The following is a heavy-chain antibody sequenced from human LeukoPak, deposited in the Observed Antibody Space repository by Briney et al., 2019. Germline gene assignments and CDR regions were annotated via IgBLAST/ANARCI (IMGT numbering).Heavy chain of an antibody. CDR3: ARDKGPYWYFDL. J-gene: IGHJ2*01. Sequence: SETLSLTCTVSGDSVSGYYWSWIRQPPGKGLEWIGYIYYSGSTNYNPSLKSRVTMSVDTSKNQFSLKLTSVTAADTAVYYCARDKGPYWYFDLWGRGTLVTVSS. CDR2: IYYSGST. CDR1: GDSVSGYY. V-gene: IGHV4-59*02.